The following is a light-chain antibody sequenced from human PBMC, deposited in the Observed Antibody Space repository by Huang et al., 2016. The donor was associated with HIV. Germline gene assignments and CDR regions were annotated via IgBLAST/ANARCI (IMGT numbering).Light chain of an antibody. CDR1: QSVSSY. CDR2: DAS. Sequence: EIVLTQSPATLSLSPGERATLSCRASQSVSSYLAWYQQKPGQAPRLLSYDASNRATCIPARFSGSGSGTDFTLTISSLEPEDFAVYYCQQRTNWPTWTFGQGTKVEIK. J-gene: IGKJ1*01. V-gene: IGKV3-11*01. CDR3: QQRTNWPTWT.